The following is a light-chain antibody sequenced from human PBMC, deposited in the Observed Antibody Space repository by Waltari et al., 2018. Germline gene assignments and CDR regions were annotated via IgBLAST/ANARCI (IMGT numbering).Light chain of an antibody. CDR3: QQLNSYLLFT. CDR1: QGISSY. V-gene: IGKV1-9*01. J-gene: IGKJ3*01. CDR2: AAS. Sequence: DIQLTQSPSFLSASVGDRVTTTCRASQGISSYLAWYQQKPGKAPKLLIYAASTLQSGVPSRFSGSGSGTEFTLTISSLQPEDFATYYCQQLNSYLLFTFGPGTKVDIK.